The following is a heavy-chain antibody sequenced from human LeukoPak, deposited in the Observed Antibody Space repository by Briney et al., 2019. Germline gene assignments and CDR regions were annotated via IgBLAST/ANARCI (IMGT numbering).Heavy chain of an antibody. D-gene: IGHD6-6*01. V-gene: IGHV4-61*02. J-gene: IGHJ4*02. CDR1: GGSISSGSYY. CDR3: ARSSSSPPFDY. Sequence: SETLSLTCTVSGGSISSGSYYWSWIRQPAGKGLEWIGRIYTSGSTNYNPSLKSRVTISVDTSKNQFSLKLSSVTAADTAVYYCARSSSSPPFDYWGQGTLVTVSS. CDR2: IYTSGST.